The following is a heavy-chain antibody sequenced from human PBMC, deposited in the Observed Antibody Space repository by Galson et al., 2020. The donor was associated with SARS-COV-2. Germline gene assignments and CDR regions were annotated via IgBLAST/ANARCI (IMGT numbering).Heavy chain of an antibody. V-gene: IGHV4-38-2*02. J-gene: IGHJ6*03. CDR3: ARVYYSSTGSYYYYYMDV. Sequence: SETLSLTCTVSGYSISSGYYWGWIRQPPGKGLEWIGSIYHSGSTYYNPSLKSRVTISVDTSKNQFSLKLSSVTAADTAVYHCARVYYSSTGSYYYYYMDVWGKGTTVTVSS. CDR2: IYHSGST. D-gene: IGHD5-18*01. CDR1: GYSISSGYY.